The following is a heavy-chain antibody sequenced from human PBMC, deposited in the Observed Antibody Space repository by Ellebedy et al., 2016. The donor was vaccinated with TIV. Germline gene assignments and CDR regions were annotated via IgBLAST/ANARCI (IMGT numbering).Heavy chain of an antibody. CDR2: ISSSSSHI. Sequence: GESLKLSCAASGFTFRSYSMNWVRQAPGKGLEWVSSISSSSSHIFQADSVKGRFTISRDNAKNSLYLQMNSLRAEDTAVYYCARDLEQLVSDYWGQGTLVTVSS. J-gene: IGHJ4*02. V-gene: IGHV3-21*01. D-gene: IGHD6-13*01. CDR1: GFTFRSYS. CDR3: ARDLEQLVSDY.